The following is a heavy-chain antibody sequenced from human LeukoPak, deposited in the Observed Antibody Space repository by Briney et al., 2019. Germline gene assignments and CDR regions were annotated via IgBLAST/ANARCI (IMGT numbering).Heavy chain of an antibody. CDR2: IRSKANSYAT. CDR3: TTRIPQDAFDI. Sequence: GGSLRLSCAASGFTFSGSAMHWVRQASGKGLGWVGRIRSKANSYATAYAASVKGRFTISRDDSKNTADLQMYSLKTEDTAVYYCTTRIPQDAFDIWGQGTMVTVSS. V-gene: IGHV3-73*01. J-gene: IGHJ3*02. CDR1: GFTFSGSA.